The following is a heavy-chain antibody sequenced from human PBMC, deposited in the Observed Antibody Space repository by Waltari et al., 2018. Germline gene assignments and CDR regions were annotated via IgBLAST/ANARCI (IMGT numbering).Heavy chain of an antibody. D-gene: IGHD6-13*01. V-gene: IGHV3-30-3*01. J-gene: IGHJ4*02. CDR1: GFTFSSYA. Sequence: QVQLVESGGGVVQPGRSLRLSCSASGFTFSSYAMPCSRQAPGKGLEWVAVISYDGSNKYYADSVKGRFTISRDNSKNTLYLQMNSLRAEDTAVYYCARGFKQQLPLDYWGQGTLVTVSS. CDR2: ISYDGSNK. CDR3: ARGFKQQLPLDY.